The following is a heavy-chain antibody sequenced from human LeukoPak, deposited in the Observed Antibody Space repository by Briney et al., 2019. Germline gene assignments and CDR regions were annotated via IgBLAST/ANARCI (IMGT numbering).Heavy chain of an antibody. CDR1: GFTFDDYA. J-gene: IGHJ4*02. V-gene: IGHV3-9*03. D-gene: IGHD6-19*01. CDR2: ISWNSGSI. Sequence: GGSLRLSCAASGFTFDDYAMHWVRQAPGKGLEWVSGISWNSGSIGYADSVKGRFTISRDNAKNSLYLQMNSLRAEDMALYYCAKDRYGSGYYGFDYWGQGTLVTVSS. CDR3: AKDRYGSGYYGFDY.